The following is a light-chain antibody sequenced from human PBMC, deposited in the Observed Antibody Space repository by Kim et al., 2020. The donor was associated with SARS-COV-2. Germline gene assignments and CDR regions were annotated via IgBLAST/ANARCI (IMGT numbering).Light chain of an antibody. CDR2: EVT. CDR3: SSYGGRNNYV. V-gene: IGLV2-8*01. J-gene: IGLJ1*01. CDR1: SSDVGGYDY. Sequence: GQSVTISCTGTSSDVGGYDYVSWYQQHPGKAPKLIIFEVTKRPSGVPDRFSGSKSGKTASLTVSGLQAEDEADYYCSSYGGRNNYVFGTGTKVTVL.